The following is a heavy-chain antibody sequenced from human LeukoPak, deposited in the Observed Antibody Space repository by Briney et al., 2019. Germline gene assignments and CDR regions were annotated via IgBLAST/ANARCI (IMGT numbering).Heavy chain of an antibody. J-gene: IGHJ4*02. D-gene: IGHD3-22*01. CDR2: IYSGGST. CDR1: GFTVSSNS. CDR3: ARKHYYDSSGFFPPMDY. V-gene: IGHV3-66*01. Sequence: GGSLSLSCAASGFTVSSNSTSWVRQAPGKGLEWVSVIYSGGSTFYADSVKGRFTISRDNSKNTLYLQMNSLRAEDTAVYYCARKHYYDSSGFFPPMDYWGQGTLVTVSS.